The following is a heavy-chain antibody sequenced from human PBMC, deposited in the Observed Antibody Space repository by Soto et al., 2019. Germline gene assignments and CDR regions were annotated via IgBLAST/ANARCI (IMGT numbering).Heavy chain of an antibody. CDR1: GGSISSSSYY. CDR2: IYYSGST. J-gene: IGHJ4*02. D-gene: IGHD6-19*01. Sequence: QLQLQESGPGLVKPSETLSLTCAVSGGSISSSSYYWGWIRQPPGKGLEWIGSIYYSGSTYYTPSLQSRGAISVDTSKNQFSLKLNSVTAADTAVYYCARRTVNIRTFYSGLKTHCFDYWGQGTLVTVSS. CDR3: ARRTVNIRTFYSGLKTHCFDY. V-gene: IGHV4-39*01.